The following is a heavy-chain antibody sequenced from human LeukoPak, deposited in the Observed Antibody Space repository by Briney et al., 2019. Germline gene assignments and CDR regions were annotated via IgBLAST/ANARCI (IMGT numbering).Heavy chain of an antibody. V-gene: IGHV1-18*01. CDR1: GYTFTSYG. CDR3: ARDIVNVSIVSLFDN. CDR2: ISAYNGNT. J-gene: IGHJ4*02. D-gene: IGHD3-22*01. Sequence: ASVKVSCKASGYTFTSYGISWVRQAPGQGLEWMGWISAYNGNTNYAQKLQGRVTMTTDTSTSTAYMELRSLRSDDTAVYYCARDIVNVSIVSLFDNWAQGTLSPSPQ.